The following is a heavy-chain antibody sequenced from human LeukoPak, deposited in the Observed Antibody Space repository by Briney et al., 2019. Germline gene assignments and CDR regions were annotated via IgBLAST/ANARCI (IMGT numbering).Heavy chain of an antibody. CDR1: AFTFSDYW. CDR3: ARATKTYAYDI. Sequence: PGGSLRLSCTASAFTFSDYWMSWVRQAPGEGLEWVANIKLDGSEKYYMDSVKGRFTVSRDNAKNLMYLQMSRLRAEDTALYYCARATKTYAYDIWGRGTMVTVSS. V-gene: IGHV3-7*01. J-gene: IGHJ3*02. CDR2: IKLDGSEK. D-gene: IGHD1-26*01.